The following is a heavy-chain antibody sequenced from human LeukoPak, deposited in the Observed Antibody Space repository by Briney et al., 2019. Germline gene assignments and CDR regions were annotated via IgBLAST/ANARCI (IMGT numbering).Heavy chain of an antibody. D-gene: IGHD3-9*01. CDR2: ISAYNANT. CDR3: ARTDYDILTGARMDV. J-gene: IGHJ6*04. Sequence: ASVKLSFKASGYTFTNYGTTWALQPPGQGLECMGCISAYNANTIYTQKYQGRVTMTTDTSTSTVYMELRSLRSDDTAIYYCARTDYDILTGARMDVWGKGTTVTVSS. CDR1: GYTFTNYG. V-gene: IGHV1-18*04.